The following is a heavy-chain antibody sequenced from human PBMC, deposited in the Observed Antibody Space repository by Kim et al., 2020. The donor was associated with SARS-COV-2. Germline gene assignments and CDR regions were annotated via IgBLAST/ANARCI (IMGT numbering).Heavy chain of an antibody. J-gene: IGHJ6*02. CDR3: ARDEYSGYDWRSGYYYYGMDV. Sequence: GGSLRLSCAASGFTFSSYGMHWVRQAQGKGLEWVAVISYDGSNKYYADSVKGRFTISRDNSKNTLYLQMNSLRAEDTAVYYCARDEYSGYDWRSGYYYYGMDVWGQGTTVTVSS. D-gene: IGHD5-12*01. CDR1: GFTFSSYG. CDR2: ISYDGSNK. V-gene: IGHV3-33*05.